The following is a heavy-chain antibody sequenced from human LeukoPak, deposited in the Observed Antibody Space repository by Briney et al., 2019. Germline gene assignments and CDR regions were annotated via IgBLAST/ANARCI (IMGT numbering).Heavy chain of an antibody. CDR1: GYTFTNSD. CDR2: VNPKNGST. V-gene: IGHV1-8*01. CDR3: ATSRLGYCSGGTCYGDAFDL. J-gene: IGHJ3*01. D-gene: IGHD2-15*01. Sequence: ASVKVSCKASGYTFTNSDFNWVRQAAGQGLEWMGWVNPKNGSTAYAQTFQGRVTLTRATSISTAYMELSSLRSDDTAVYYCATSRLGYCSGGTCYGDAFDLWGQGTMVTVSS.